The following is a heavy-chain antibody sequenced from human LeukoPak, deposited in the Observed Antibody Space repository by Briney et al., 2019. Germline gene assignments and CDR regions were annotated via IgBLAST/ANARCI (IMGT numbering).Heavy chain of an antibody. Sequence: SETLSLTCTVSGGSISSSSYYWGWIRQPPGKGLEWIGSIYYSGSTYYNPSLKSRVTISVDTSKNQFSLKLSSVTAADTAVYYCARDPRDIVATNRNFDYWGQGTLVTVSS. CDR1: GGSISSSSYY. CDR2: IYYSGST. CDR3: ARDPRDIVATNRNFDY. V-gene: IGHV4-39*07. J-gene: IGHJ4*02. D-gene: IGHD5-12*01.